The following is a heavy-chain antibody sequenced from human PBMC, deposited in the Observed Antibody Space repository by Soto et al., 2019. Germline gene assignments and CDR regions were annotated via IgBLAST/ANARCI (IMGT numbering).Heavy chain of an antibody. CDR3: ARNGRGIPHSSGWSPVGYHFDN. Sequence: GGSLRLSCAASGFTFSSYAMHWVRQAPGKGLEWVALISYDGSNKYYADSVKGRFTISRDNSNTLHLQMNSLRVEDTAVYYCARNGRGIPHSSGWSPVGYHFDNWGQGTLVTVSS. V-gene: IGHV3-30-3*01. CDR2: ISYDGSNK. D-gene: IGHD6-19*01. CDR1: GFTFSSYA. J-gene: IGHJ4*02.